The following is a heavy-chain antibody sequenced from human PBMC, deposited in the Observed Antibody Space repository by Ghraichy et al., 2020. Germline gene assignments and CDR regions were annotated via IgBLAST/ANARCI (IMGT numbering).Heavy chain of an antibody. Sequence: SETLSLTCTVSGASISTTIYYWGWIRQPAGQDLEWIGRMYDNGNTFYNPSLKSRASISRDTSKITFSLNLSSVTAADTSVSYCGRRSYAYGFEYWSQGNLVTGSS. CDR3: GRRSYAYGFEY. D-gene: IGHD3-16*01. CDR1: GASISTTIYY. J-gene: IGHJ4*02. V-gene: IGHV4-39*01. CDR2: MYDNGNT.